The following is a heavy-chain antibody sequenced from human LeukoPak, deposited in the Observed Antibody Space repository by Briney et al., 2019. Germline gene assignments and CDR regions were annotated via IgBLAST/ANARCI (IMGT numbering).Heavy chain of an antibody. Sequence: VGSLRLSCAASGFTFSSYGMHWVRQAPGKGLEWVAVILYDGRNKYYAHSEKGGFTISRDNSKNTLYLQMNSLRAVRTALYYFAKISGDPQGFDYCGQGVLVSVAT. CDR3: AKISGDPQGFDY. CDR2: ILYDGRNK. CDR1: GFTFSSYG. V-gene: IGHV3-30*18. J-gene: IGHJ4*02. D-gene: IGHD4-17*01.